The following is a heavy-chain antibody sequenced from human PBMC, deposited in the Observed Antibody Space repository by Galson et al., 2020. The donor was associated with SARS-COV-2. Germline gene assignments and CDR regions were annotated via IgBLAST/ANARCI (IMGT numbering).Heavy chain of an antibody. CDR2: ISSSSSTI. Sequence: GGSLRLSCAASGFTFSSYSMNWVRQAPGKGLEWVSYISSSSSTIYYADSVKGQFTISRDNGKNSLYLQMNSLRAEDTAVYYCARNRVTIFGVVIISLDFDYWGQGTLVTVSS. D-gene: IGHD3-3*01. CDR1: GFTFSSYS. CDR3: ARNRVTIFGVVIISLDFDY. V-gene: IGHV3-48*04. J-gene: IGHJ4*02.